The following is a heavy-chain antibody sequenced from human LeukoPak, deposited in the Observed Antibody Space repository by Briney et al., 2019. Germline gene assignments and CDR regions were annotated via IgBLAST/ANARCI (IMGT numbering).Heavy chain of an antibody. CDR3: ARAVVPAAIRYYYYGMDV. V-gene: IGHV4-34*01. CDR2: INHSGST. D-gene: IGHD2-2*01. CDR1: GGSFSGYY. J-gene: IGHJ6*02. Sequence: SETLSLTCAVYGGSFSGYYWSWIRQPPGKGLEWIGEINHSGSTNYNPSLKSRVTISVDTSKNQFSLKLSSVTAADTAVYYCARAVVPAAIRYYYYGMDVWGQGTTVTVSS.